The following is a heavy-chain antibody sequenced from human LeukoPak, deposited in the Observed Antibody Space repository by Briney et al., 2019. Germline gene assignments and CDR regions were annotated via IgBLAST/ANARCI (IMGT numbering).Heavy chain of an antibody. CDR2: ISGSGGST. Sequence: PGGSLRLSCAASGFTFSSYAMSWVRQAPGKGLEWVSAISGSGGSTYYVDSVKGRFTISRDNSKNTLYLQMNSLRAEDTAVYYCAKDLAITMIVVGLFDYWGQGTLVTVSS. V-gene: IGHV3-23*01. CDR3: AKDLAITMIVVGLFDY. J-gene: IGHJ4*02. D-gene: IGHD3-22*01. CDR1: GFTFSSYA.